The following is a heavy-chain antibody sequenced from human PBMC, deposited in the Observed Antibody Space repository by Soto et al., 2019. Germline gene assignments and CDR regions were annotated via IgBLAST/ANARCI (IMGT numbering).Heavy chain of an antibody. CDR1: GFTLSTYG. CDR3: ARIRGYWYGLDV. CDR2: ITGTGGNT. V-gene: IGHV3-23*01. J-gene: IGHJ6*02. Sequence: GGSLRLSCAGSGFTLSTYGMTWVRQAPGKGLEWVSAITGTGGNTYYVDSVKGRFTSSRDNSKNMLYLQMNSVRVEDTAVYYCARIRGYWYGLDVWAKGPRSPSP.